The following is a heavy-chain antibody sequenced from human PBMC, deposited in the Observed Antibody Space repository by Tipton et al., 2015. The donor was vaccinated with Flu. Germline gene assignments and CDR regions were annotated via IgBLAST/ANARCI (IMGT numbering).Heavy chain of an antibody. J-gene: IGHJ4*01. CDR2: IYYSGST. V-gene: IGHV4-59*01. CDR3: ARGISDYGAVYLDY. Sequence: TLSLTCTVSGGSISSYYWSWIRQPPGKGLEWIGYIYYSGSTNYNPSLKSRVTISVDTSKNQFSLKLSSVTAADTAVYYCARGISDYGAVYLDYWGQGALVTVSS. D-gene: IGHD4-17*01. CDR1: GGSISSYY.